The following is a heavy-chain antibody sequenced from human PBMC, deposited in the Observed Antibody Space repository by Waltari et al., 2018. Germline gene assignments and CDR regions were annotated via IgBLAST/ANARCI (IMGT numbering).Heavy chain of an antibody. J-gene: IGHJ6*02. Sequence: QVQLQESGPGLVKPSQTLSLTCTVPGGSISSGGYYWSWIRQHPGKGLEWIGYIYYSGSTYYNPSLKSRVTISVDTSKNQFSLKLSSVTAADTAVYYCARAVPLYDFWSGYAYGMDVWGQGTTVTVSS. CDR3: ARAVPLYDFWSGYAYGMDV. CDR1: GGSISSGGYY. CDR2: IYYSGST. V-gene: IGHV4-31*03. D-gene: IGHD3-3*01.